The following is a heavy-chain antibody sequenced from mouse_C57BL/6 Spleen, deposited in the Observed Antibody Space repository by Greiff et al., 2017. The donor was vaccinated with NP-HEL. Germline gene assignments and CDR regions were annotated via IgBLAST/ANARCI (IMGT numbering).Heavy chain of an antibody. CDR2: IDPSDSET. V-gene: IGHV1-52*01. CDR3: ARSNSSGYVSLFAY. D-gene: IGHD3-2*02. Sequence: QVQLQQPGAELVRPGSSVKLSCKASGYTFTSYWMHWVKQRPIQGLEWIGNIDPSDSETHYNQKFKDKATLTVDKSSSTAYMQLSSLTSEDSAVYYCARSNSSGYVSLFAYWGQGTLVTVSA. J-gene: IGHJ3*01. CDR1: GYTFTSYW.